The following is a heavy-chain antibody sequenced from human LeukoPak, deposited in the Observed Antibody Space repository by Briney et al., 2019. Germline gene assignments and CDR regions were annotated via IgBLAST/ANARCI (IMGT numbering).Heavy chain of an antibody. CDR1: GFTFSGYA. V-gene: IGHV3-23*01. D-gene: IGHD3-9*01. Sequence: PGGSLRLSCAASGFTFSGYAMSWVRQAPGKGLEWVSAITTSGDKAYYVHSVKGRFTLSRDNSKNTLYLQMNSLGADNTAVYYCARDHDNFFDYWGQGTLVSVST. CDR2: ITTSGDKA. J-gene: IGHJ4*02. CDR3: ARDHDNFFDY.